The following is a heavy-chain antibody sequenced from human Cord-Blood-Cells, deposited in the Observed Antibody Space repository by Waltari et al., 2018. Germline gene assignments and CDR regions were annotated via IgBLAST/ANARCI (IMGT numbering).Heavy chain of an antibody. CDR3: ARDEAGGGSYYYYYGMDV. V-gene: IGHV1-18*01. CDR2: ISAYNGNT. J-gene: IGHJ6*02. CDR1: GYTFTSYG. Sequence: SGAEVKKPGASVKVSCKASGYTFTSYGISWVRQAPGQGLEWMGWISAYNGNTNYAQKLQGRVTMTTDTSTSTAYMELRSLRSDDTAVYYCARDEAGGGSYYYYYGMDVWRQGTTVTVSS. D-gene: IGHD1-26*01.